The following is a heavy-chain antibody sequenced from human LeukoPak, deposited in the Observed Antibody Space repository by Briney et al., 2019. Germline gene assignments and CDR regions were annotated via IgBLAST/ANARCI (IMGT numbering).Heavy chain of an antibody. CDR2: ISWNSGSI. Sequence: GRSLRLSCAASGFTFDDYAMHWVRQAPGKGLGWVSGISWNSGSIGYADSVKGRFTISRDNAKNSLYLQMNSLRAEDTALYYCAKDKWYDSSDYFDYWGQGTLVTVSS. D-gene: IGHD3-22*01. CDR1: GFTFDDYA. V-gene: IGHV3-9*01. CDR3: AKDKWYDSSDYFDY. J-gene: IGHJ4*02.